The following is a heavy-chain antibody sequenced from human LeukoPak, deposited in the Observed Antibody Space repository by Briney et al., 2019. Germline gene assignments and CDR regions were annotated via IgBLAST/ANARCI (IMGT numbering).Heavy chain of an antibody. CDR1: GFTFSSYE. V-gene: IGHV3-48*03. J-gene: IGHJ3*02. Sequence: GGSLRLSCAASGFTFSSYEMNWVRQAPGKGLEWVSYISSSGSTIYYADSVKGRFTISRDNAKNSLYLQMNSLRAEDTAVYYCAKGYSSGWGRAFDIWGQGTMVTVSS. CDR2: ISSSGSTI. D-gene: IGHD6-19*01. CDR3: AKGYSSGWGRAFDI.